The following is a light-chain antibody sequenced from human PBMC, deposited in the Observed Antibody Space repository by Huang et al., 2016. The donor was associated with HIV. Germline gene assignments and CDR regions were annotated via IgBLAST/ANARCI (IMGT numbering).Light chain of an antibody. CDR3: LQLNSYPGT. V-gene: IGKV1-9*01. CDR1: QAISIY. Sequence: IQLTQSPSSLSASLGDRVTIPCRASQAISIYLAWYQQKPGKPPKLLIYAASTLESGVPSRFNGSGSGTEFTLNINNLQPEDFATYYCLQLNSYPGTFGPGTNVDV. CDR2: AAS. J-gene: IGKJ3*01.